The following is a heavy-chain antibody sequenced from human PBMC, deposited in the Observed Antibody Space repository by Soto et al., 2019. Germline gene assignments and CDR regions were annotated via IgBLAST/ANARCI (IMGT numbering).Heavy chain of an antibody. V-gene: IGHV3-30*19. CDR2: ISKDGLDR. D-gene: IGHD6-19*01. J-gene: IGHJ4*02. CDR3: ASPREGQWLVFDH. CDR1: GFTFSDFG. Sequence: GGSLRLSCVVSGFTFSDFGMHWVRQSPGEGLAWVASISKDGLDRYYSESVKGRFTISRDDSKNTVFLQMNSLKVEDTAAYFCASPREGQWLVFDHWGQRTLVTVSS.